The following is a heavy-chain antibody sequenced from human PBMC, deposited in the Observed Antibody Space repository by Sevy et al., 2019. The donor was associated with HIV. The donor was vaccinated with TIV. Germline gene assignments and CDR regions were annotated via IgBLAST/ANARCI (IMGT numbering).Heavy chain of an antibody. CDR3: ARAGYSSGWYAGY. CDR1: GFTFSSYS. Sequence: GESLKISCAASGFTFSSYSMNWVRQAPGKGLEWVSSISSSSSYIYYADSVKGRFTISRDNAKNSLYLQMNSLRAEDTAVYYCARAGYSSGWYAGYWGQGTLVTVSS. V-gene: IGHV3-21*01. D-gene: IGHD6-19*01. CDR2: ISSSSSYI. J-gene: IGHJ4*02.